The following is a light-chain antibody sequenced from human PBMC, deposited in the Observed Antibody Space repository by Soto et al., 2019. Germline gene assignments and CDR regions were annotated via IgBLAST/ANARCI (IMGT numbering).Light chain of an antibody. CDR1: QGVDNY. Sequence: EIVLTPSPATLSLSPGERATLYCRASQGVDNYLVWYQQKPGQAPTLLIYDASNRATGIPARFSGSGSGTEFTLTISSLEPEDFAVYYCQQRIDWPPAWAFGQGTKVDIK. J-gene: IGKJ1*01. CDR2: DAS. CDR3: QQRIDWPPAWA. V-gene: IGKV3-11*01.